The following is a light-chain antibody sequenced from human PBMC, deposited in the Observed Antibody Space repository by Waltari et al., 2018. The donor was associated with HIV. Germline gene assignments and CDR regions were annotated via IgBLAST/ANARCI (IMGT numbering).Light chain of an antibody. CDR3: AAWDDSLRGVV. V-gene: IGLV1-47*01. CDR1: SSNIGSNY. Sequence: QSVLTQQPSASGTPGQRVTISCSGSSSNIGSNYVYWYQQLPATAPKFLIYRNNQRPSGVPDRFSGSKSGTSASLAISGLRSEDEADYYCAAWDDSLRGVVFGGGTKLTVL. CDR2: RNN. J-gene: IGLJ2*01.